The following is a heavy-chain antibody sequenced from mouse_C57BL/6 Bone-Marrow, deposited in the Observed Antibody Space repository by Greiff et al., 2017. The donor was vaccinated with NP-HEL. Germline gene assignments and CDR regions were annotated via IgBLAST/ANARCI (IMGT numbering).Heavy chain of an antibody. D-gene: IGHD4-1*01. J-gene: IGHJ3*01. CDR2: IHPNSGST. CDR3: ARGESLGRAY. CDR1: GYTFTSYW. V-gene: IGHV1-64*01. Sequence: QVQLQQPGAELVKPGASVKLSCKASGYTFTSYWMHWVKQRPGQGLEWIGMIHPNSGSTNYNEKFTSKATLTVDKSSSTAYMQLSSLTSEDSAVYYCARGESLGRAYWGQGTLVTVSA.